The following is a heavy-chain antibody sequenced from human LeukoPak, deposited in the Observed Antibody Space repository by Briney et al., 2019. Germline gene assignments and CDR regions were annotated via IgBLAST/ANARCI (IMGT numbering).Heavy chain of an antibody. CDR3: ARLATVTSWFDP. D-gene: IGHD4-11*01. CDR2: IIPILGIA. Sequence: ASVKVSCKASGGTFSSYAISWVRQAPGQGLEWMGRIIPILGIANYAQKFQGRVTITADKSTSTAYMEQSSLRSEDTAVYYCARLATVTSWFDPWGQGTLVTVSS. V-gene: IGHV1-69*04. J-gene: IGHJ5*02. CDR1: GGTFSSYA.